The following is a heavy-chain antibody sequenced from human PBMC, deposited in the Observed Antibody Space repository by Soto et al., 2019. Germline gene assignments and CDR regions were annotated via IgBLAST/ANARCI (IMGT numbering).Heavy chain of an antibody. J-gene: IGHJ4*02. CDR2: IKEDGSAK. Sequence: EVQLVESGGGLVQPGGSLRVSCAASGFTFTSYWMSWVRQAPGKGLEWVANIKEDGSAKYYLDSVKGRFTISRDNAKNSLYLQMSSLRAEDTAVYYCASEDFYRVDYWGQGNLVTGSS. CDR1: GFTFTSYW. CDR3: ASEDFYRVDY. V-gene: IGHV3-7*01.